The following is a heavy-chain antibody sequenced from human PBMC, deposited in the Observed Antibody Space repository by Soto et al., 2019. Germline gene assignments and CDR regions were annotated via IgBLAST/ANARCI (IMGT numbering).Heavy chain of an antibody. V-gene: IGHV4-61*08. CDR1: GGSISSGGYY. J-gene: IGHJ6*02. Sequence: SETLSLTCTVSGGSISSGGYYWSWIRQHPGKGLEWIGYIYYSGSTYYNPSLKSRVTISVDTSKNQFSMKLSSVTAADTAVYYCAKALGELLPPDTYYYYGMDVWGQETTVTVSS. D-gene: IGHD3-10*01. CDR2: IYYSGST. CDR3: AKALGELLPPDTYYYYGMDV.